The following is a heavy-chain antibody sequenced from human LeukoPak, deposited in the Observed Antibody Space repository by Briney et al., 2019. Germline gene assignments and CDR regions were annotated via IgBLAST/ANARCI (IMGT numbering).Heavy chain of an antibody. D-gene: IGHD1-26*01. Sequence: GGSLRLSCAASGFTFSSYAMSWVRQAPGKGLEWVSAISGSGGSTYYADSVKGRFTISRDNSKNTLYLQMNSLQTDDTAVYYCTAIVGATKTLDCWGQGTLVTVSS. CDR3: TAIVGATKTLDC. CDR2: ISGSGGST. J-gene: IGHJ4*02. V-gene: IGHV3-23*01. CDR1: GFTFSSYA.